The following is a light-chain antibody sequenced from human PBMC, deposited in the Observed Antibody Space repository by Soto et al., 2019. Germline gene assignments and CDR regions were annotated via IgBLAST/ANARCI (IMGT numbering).Light chain of an antibody. CDR1: QSVSST. V-gene: IGKV3-15*01. Sequence: EIVMAQSPATLSVSPGERATLSCRASQSVSSTLAWYQQKPGQAPWLLIYGASTRATGVPARFSGSGSGTEFTLTISSPQSEDFAVYYCQQYNNWPLTFGGGTKVEI. CDR2: GAS. CDR3: QQYNNWPLT. J-gene: IGKJ4*01.